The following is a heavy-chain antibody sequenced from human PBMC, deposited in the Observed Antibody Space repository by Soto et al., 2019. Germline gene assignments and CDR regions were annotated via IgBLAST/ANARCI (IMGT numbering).Heavy chain of an antibody. J-gene: IGHJ4*02. CDR2: IIPIFGTA. CDR3: ARDRDYGDYVFY. Sequence: SVKFSCKASGGTFSSYAISWVRQAPGQGLEWMGGIIPIFGTANYAQKFQGRVTITADESTSTAYMELSSLRSEDTAVYYCARDRDYGDYVFYWGQGTLVTVS. CDR1: GGTFSSYA. V-gene: IGHV1-69*13. D-gene: IGHD4-17*01.